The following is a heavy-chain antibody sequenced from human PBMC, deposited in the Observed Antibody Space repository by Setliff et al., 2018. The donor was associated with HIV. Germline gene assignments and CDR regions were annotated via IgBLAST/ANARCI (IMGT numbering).Heavy chain of an antibody. CDR3: ARQGIVGVARAFDI. D-gene: IGHD1-26*01. J-gene: IGHJ3*02. CDR1: GGSISSGSYY. Sequence: SETLSLTCTVSGGSISSGSYYWSWIRQPAGKGLEWIGRIYTSGSTNCNPSLKSRVTISVDTSRNQFSLKLSSVTAADTAVYYCARQGIVGVARAFDIWGQGTKVTVSS. CDR2: IYTSGST. V-gene: IGHV4-61*02.